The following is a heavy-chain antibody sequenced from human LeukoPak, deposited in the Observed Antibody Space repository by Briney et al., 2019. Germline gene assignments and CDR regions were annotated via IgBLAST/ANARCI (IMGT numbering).Heavy chain of an antibody. J-gene: IGHJ4*02. Sequence: GASVKVSCKASGYTFTSYGISWVRQAPGQGLEWMGWISAYNGNTNYAQKLQGRVTMTTDTSTSTAHMELRSLRSDDTAVYYCARDEGSVATIEGGLDYWGQGTLVTVSS. V-gene: IGHV1-18*01. D-gene: IGHD5-12*01. CDR2: ISAYNGNT. CDR3: ARDEGSVATIEGGLDY. CDR1: GYTFTSYG.